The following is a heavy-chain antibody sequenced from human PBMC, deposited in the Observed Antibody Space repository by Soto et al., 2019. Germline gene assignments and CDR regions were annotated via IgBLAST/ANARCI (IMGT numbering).Heavy chain of an antibody. CDR2: ISGSGGST. CDR1: GFTFSSYA. CDR3: AKENIVVVVAATTFDY. V-gene: IGHV3-23*01. Sequence: GGSLRLSCAASGFTFSSYAMSWVRQAPGKGLEWVSAISGSGGSTYYADSVKGRFTISRDNSKNTLYRQMNSLRAEDTAVYYCAKENIVVVVAATTFDYWGQGTLVTVSS. J-gene: IGHJ4*02. D-gene: IGHD2-15*01.